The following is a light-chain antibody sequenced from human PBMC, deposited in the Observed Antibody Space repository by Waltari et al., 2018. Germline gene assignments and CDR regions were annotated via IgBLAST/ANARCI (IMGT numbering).Light chain of an antibody. Sequence: EILLTQSPGTLCLSPGERATLSCRASPSLPRALAWYQQKPGQAPRLLIYDTSKRATGIPDRFSGSGSGTDFSLTISRLEPEDFAVYYCQHYVRLPATFGQGTKVEIK. J-gene: IGKJ1*01. CDR2: DTS. CDR1: PSLPRA. CDR3: QHYVRLPAT. V-gene: IGKV3-20*01.